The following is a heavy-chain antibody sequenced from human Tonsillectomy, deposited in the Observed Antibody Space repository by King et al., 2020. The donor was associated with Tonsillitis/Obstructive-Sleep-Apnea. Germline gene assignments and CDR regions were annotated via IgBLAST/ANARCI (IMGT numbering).Heavy chain of an antibody. V-gene: IGHV5-51*01. CDR3: ASPSSPETTDALHI. J-gene: IGHJ3*02. D-gene: IGHD4-17*01. CDR1: GYSFTNYW. Sequence: EAQLVQSGAEVKKPGESLKISCKGSGYSFTNYWIGWVRQMPGIGLEWMGSIYPGDPDTRYSPSFPGQVTISADKSISTAYLQWSSLKASDTAMYYCASPSSPETTDALHIWGQGTMVTVSS. CDR2: IYPGDPDT.